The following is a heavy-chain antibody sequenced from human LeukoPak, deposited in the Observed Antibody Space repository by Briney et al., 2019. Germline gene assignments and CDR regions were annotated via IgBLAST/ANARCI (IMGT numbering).Heavy chain of an antibody. CDR1: GGFISGYY. Sequence: SETLSLTCTVSGGFISGYYWSWIRQPPGKGLEWIGYIYYSGSTNYNPSLKSRVTISVDTSKNQFSLKLSSVTAADTAVYYCARTGGYSCGTQGDFDLWGRGTLVTVSS. J-gene: IGHJ2*01. CDR2: IYYSGST. CDR3: ARTGGYSCGTQGDFDL. V-gene: IGHV4-59*12. D-gene: IGHD5-18*01.